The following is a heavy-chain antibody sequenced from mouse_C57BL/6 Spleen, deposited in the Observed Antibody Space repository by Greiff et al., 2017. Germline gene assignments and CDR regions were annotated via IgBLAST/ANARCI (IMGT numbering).Heavy chain of an antibody. V-gene: IGHV1-59*01. D-gene: IGHD2-4*01. J-gene: IGHJ2*01. CDR1: GYTFTSYW. CDR3: ASIYDYDY. Sequence: VQLQQPGAELVRPGTSVKLSCKASGYTFTSYWMHWVKQRPGQGLEWIGVIDPSDSYTNYNQKFKGKATLTADTSSSTAYMQLSSLTSEDSAVYYCASIYDYDYWGQGTTLTVSS. CDR2: IDPSDSYT.